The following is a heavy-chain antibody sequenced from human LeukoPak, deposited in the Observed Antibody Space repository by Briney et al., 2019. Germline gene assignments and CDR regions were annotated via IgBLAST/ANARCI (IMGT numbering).Heavy chain of an antibody. J-gene: IGHJ2*01. D-gene: IGHD7-27*01. CDR3: AKDSTGDHWYFDL. CDR2: MSYDGSSK. CDR1: GFSFSRYA. Sequence: PGGSLRLSCAASGFSFSRYAMHWVRQAPGKGLEWVALMSYDGSSKFYADSVKGRFTISRDNSRNTLYLQMNSLRAEDTAVYYCAKDSTGDHWYFDLWGRGTLVTVSS. V-gene: IGHV3-30*04.